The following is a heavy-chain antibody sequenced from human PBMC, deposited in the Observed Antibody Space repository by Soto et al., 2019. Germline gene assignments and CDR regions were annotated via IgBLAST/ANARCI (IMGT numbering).Heavy chain of an antibody. CDR1: CGSIRSYY. CDR2: IYYSGST. D-gene: IGHD2-21*01. V-gene: IGHV4-59*08. CDR3: ARLDFHYYYMDV. J-gene: IGHJ6*03. Sequence: TLSLTCTVLCGSIRSYYCSCIMKPPGKGLEWIGYIYYSGSTNYNPSLKSRVTISVDTSKNQFSLKLSSVTAADTAVYYCARLDFHYYYMDVWGKGTTVTVSS.